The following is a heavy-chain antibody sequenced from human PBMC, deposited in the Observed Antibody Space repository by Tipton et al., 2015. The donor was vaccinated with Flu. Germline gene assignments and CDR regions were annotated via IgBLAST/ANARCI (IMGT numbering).Heavy chain of an antibody. V-gene: IGHV4-4*07. CDR2: IYSTGTT. CDR1: GGSITPYY. Sequence: TLSLTCTVSGGSITPYYWSSIRQSAGQGLEWIGRIYSTGTTNYNPAPKSRVSMSVDTSNNQFSLEIISVTAADTAVYYCAKETYFNFWSGYAFDIWGQGTKVTVSS. CDR3: AKETYFNFWSGYAFDI. D-gene: IGHD3-3*01. J-gene: IGHJ3*02.